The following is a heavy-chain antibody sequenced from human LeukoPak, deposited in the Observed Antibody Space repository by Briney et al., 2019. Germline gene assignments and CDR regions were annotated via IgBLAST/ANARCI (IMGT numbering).Heavy chain of an antibody. D-gene: IGHD1-26*01. V-gene: IGHV1-46*01. J-gene: IGHJ5*02. CDR1: EYSFRYYY. CDR2: VNPTGGST. CDR3: ARDNSVGDNAWWFDP. Sequence: ASVKVSCKASEYSFRYYYMHWVRQAPGQGLEWMGLVNPTGGSTGYAQKFQGRVTMTRDMSTSTDYMELSSLRSEDTAIYYCARDNSVGDNAWWFDPWGQGTLVTVSS.